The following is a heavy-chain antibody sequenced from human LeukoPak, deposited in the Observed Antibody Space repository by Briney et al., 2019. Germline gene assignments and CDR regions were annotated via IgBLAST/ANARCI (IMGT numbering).Heavy chain of an antibody. Sequence: PSETLSLTCTVSGGSISSSSYYWGWIRQPPGKGLEWIGSIYYSGSTYYNPSLKSRVTISVDTSKNQFSLKLSSVTAADTAVYYCARDRDGPQLWLRGVFSNWFDPWGQGTLVTVSS. CDR2: IYYSGST. V-gene: IGHV4-39*07. CDR1: GGSISSSSYY. J-gene: IGHJ5*02. D-gene: IGHD5-18*01. CDR3: ARDRDGPQLWLRGVFSNWFDP.